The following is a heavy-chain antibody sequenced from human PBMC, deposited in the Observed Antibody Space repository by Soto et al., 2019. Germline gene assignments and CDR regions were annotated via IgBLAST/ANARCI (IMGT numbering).Heavy chain of an antibody. CDR2: ISSSSSYI. CDR1: GLTINTYS. CDR3: ARDLYYYASSGFNY. V-gene: IGHV3-21*01. Sequence: EVQLEESGGGLVKPGGSLRLSCVASGLTINTYSMMWVRQAPGKGLEWVSSISSSSSYIYYADSVKGRFTISRDNAKNSLLLRMNSLRAEDTAVYYCARDLYYYASSGFNYWGQGTLVTVSS. D-gene: IGHD3-22*01. J-gene: IGHJ4*02.